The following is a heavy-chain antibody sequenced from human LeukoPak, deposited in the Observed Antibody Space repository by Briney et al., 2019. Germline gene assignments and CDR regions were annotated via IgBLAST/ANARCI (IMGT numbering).Heavy chain of an antibody. D-gene: IGHD3-3*01. CDR1: GYTFTGYY. CDR2: INPNSGGT. V-gene: IGHV1-2*02. J-gene: IGHJ3*02. CDR3: ARDPFWSGYNDI. Sequence: ASVKVSCKASGYTFTGYYMHWVRQAPGQGLEWMGWINPNSGGTNYAQKFQGRATMTRDTSISTAYMELSRLRSDDTAVYYCARDPFWSGYNDIWGQGTMVTVSS.